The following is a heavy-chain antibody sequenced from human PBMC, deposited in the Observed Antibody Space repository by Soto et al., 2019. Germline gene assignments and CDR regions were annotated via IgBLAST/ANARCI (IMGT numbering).Heavy chain of an antibody. CDR2: ISYDGSNK. CDR3: AKSIITRTGIADVAFDI. V-gene: IGHV3-30-3*01. CDR1: GFTFSSYA. Sequence: QVQLVESGGGVVQPGRSLRLSCAASGFTFSSYAMHWVRQAPGKGLERVAVISYDGSNKYYADSVKGRFTSSRYNSKNKLYLQMNSLRAEDTAVYYCAKSIITRTGIADVAFDIWGQGTMVTVSS. D-gene: IGHD2-21*01. J-gene: IGHJ3*02.